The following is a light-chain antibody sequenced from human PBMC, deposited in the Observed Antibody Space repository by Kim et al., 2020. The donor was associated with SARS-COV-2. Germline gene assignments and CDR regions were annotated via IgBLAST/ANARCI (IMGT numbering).Light chain of an antibody. CDR2: GAS. V-gene: IGKV3-15*01. CDR1: QSVSSN. CDR3: QEYNNWPPWYT. Sequence: EIVMTQSPATLSVSPGERATLSCRASQSVSSNLAWYQQKPGQAPRLLIYGASTRATGIPARFSGSGSGTEFTLTISSLQSEDFALYYCQEYNNWPPWYTFGQGTKLEI. J-gene: IGKJ2*01.